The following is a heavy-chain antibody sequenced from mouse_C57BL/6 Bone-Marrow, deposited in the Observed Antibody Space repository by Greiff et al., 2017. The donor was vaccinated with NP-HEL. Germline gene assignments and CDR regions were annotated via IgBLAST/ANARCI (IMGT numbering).Heavy chain of an antibody. J-gene: IGHJ1*03. CDR3: ASHGDYFGSSYGYFDV. CDR1: GYTFTEYT. CDR2: FYPGSGSI. Sequence: QVQLQQSGAELVKPGASVKLSCKASGYTFTEYTIHWVKQRSGQGLEWIGWFYPGSGSIKYNEKFKDKATLTADKSSSTVYMDLSRLTSEDSAVYFFASHGDYFGSSYGYFDVWGTGTTVTVSS. V-gene: IGHV1-62-2*01. D-gene: IGHD1-1*01.